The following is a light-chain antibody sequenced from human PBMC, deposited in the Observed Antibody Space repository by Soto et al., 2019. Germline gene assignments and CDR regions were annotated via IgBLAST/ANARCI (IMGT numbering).Light chain of an antibody. J-gene: IGLJ1*01. V-gene: IGLV2-14*01. Sequence: QSALTQPACVSGSPGQSITISCTGTNSDVGGSNYVSWYQQYPDKAPKLMIYDVSNRPSGVSSRFSGSKSGNTASLTISGLQAEDEADYYCSSYTSNSTRVFGTGTKVTVL. CDR3: SSYTSNSTRV. CDR1: NSDVGGSNY. CDR2: DVS.